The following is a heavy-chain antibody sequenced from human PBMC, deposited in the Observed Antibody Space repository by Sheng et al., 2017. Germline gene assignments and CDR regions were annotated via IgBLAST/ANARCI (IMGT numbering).Heavy chain of an antibody. CDR2: INPNSGGT. V-gene: IGHV1-2*02. Sequence: QVQLVQSGAEVKKPGASVKVSCKASGYTFTGYYMHWVRQAPGQGLEWMGWINPNSGGTNYAQKFQGRVTMTRDTSISTAYMELSRLRSDDTAVYYCARDFADSSGYYYVVYFQHWGQGTLVTVSS. D-gene: IGHD3-22*01. CDR1: GYTFTGYY. J-gene: IGHJ1*01. CDR3: ARDFADSSGYYYVVYFQH.